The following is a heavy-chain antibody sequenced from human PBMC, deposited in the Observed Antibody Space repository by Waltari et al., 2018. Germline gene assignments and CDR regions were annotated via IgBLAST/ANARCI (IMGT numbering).Heavy chain of an antibody. CDR2: IKQDGSVQ. CDR3: ARDAPDYYGSYYFEY. CDR1: GFTFTSHC. D-gene: IGHD3-10*01. J-gene: IGHJ4*02. Sequence: EVQLVESGGGVVQPGGCLILSCAASGFTFTSHCMSWVRTAPGRGLEWLANIKQDGSVQYYVDSVKGRFTISRDNAKNSLYLQMSSLRAEDTAVYYCARDAPDYYGSYYFEYWGQGTLVTVSS. V-gene: IGHV3-7*01.